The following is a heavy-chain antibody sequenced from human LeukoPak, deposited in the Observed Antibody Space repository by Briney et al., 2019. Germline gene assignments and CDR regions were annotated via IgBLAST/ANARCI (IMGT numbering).Heavy chain of an antibody. CDR3: AKAPVTSCRGAYCYPFDS. CDR1: GFTFRSYG. D-gene: IGHD2-21*01. J-gene: IGHJ4*02. CDR2: ISGSGGST. V-gene: IGHV3-23*01. Sequence: PGGSLRLSCAASGFTFRSYGMSWVRQAPGKGLEWVSAISGSGGSTYYADSVKGRFTISRDNSKNTLYLQMNSLRAEDAAVYFCAKAPVTSCRGAYCYPFDSWGQGTLVTVSS.